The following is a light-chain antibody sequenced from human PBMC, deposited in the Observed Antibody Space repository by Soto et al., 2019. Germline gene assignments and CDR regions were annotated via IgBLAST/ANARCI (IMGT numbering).Light chain of an antibody. CDR3: VLYVGSGIHWV. CDR2: NTN. J-gene: IGLJ3*02. V-gene: IGLV8-61*01. Sequence: QTVVTQEPSFSVSPGGTVTLTCGLTSGSVSTRNYPSWYQQIPGQAPRTLIYNTNTRSSGVPDRFSGSILGNKAALTITGVQAEDESDDYCVLYVGSGIHWVFGGGTQLTVL. CDR1: SGSVSTRNY.